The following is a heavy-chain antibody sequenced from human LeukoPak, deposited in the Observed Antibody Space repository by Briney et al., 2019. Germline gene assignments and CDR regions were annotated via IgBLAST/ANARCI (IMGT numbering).Heavy chain of an antibody. CDR2: ISWNSGSI. V-gene: IGHV3-9*01. Sequence: GGSLRLSCAASGFTFYDYAMHWVRQAPGKGLEWVSGISWNSGSIGYADSVKGRFTISRDNAKNSLYLQMNSLRAEDTALYYCARRTDYGDAIDYWGQGTLVTVSS. J-gene: IGHJ4*02. CDR3: ARRTDYGDAIDY. D-gene: IGHD4-17*01. CDR1: GFTFYDYA.